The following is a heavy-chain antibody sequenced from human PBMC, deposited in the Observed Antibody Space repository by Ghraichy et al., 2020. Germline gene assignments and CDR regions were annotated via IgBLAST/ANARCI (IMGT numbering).Heavy chain of an antibody. CDR1: GFTFSSYA. Sequence: GGSLRLSCAASGFTFSSYAMSWVRQAPGKGLEWVSAISGSGGSTYYADSVKGRFTISRDNSKNTLYLQMNSLRAEDTAVYYCAKDLSLRDYYDSDDYWGQGTLVTVSS. CDR3: AKDLSLRDYYDSDDY. J-gene: IGHJ4*02. V-gene: IGHV3-23*01. CDR2: ISGSGGST. D-gene: IGHD3-22*01.